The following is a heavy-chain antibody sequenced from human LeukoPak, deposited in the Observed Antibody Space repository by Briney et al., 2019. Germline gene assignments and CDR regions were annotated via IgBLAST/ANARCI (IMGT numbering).Heavy chain of an antibody. V-gene: IGHV4-30-4*01. CDR2: IYYSGST. D-gene: IGHD2-8*02. CDR1: GGSISSGDYY. CDR3: ARVGGVDAFDI. Sequence: SETLSLTCTVFGGSISSGDYYWSWIRQPPGKGLEWIGYIYYSGSTYYNPSLKSRVTISVDTSKNQFSLKLSSVTAADTAVYYCARVGGVDAFDIWGQGTMVTVSS. J-gene: IGHJ3*02.